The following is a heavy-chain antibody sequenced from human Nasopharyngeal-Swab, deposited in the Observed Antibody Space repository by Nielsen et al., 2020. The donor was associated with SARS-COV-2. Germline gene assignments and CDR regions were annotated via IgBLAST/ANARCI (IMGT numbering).Heavy chain of an antibody. CDR3: ARDNSVCRGEAYDS. CDR1: GGSVSSYY. D-gene: IGHD3-10*01. J-gene: IGHJ3*02. CDR2: IDDNRMT. Sequence: SETLSLTCRVSGGSVSSYYWGWIRQPPGNGLEWIGHIDDNRMTKYNPSLKGRVTTSVDTSRRLIALKLTSVTTADTALYYCARDNSVCRGEAYDSGGQETMVTVSA. V-gene: IGHV4-59*02.